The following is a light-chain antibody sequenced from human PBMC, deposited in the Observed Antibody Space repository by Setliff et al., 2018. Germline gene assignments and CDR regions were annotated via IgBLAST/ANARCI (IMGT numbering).Light chain of an antibody. CDR1: SNDVWGHNY. CDR2: DVT. CDR3: SSYADSNIFR. J-gene: IGLJ1*01. Sequence: QSVLTQPPSASGSPGQSVTISCTGTSNDVWGHNYVSWYQQHPGKAPQLIIYDVTKRPSGVPDRFSGSKSGNTASLTVSGLQAEDEADYYCSSYADSNIFRFGTGTRSPS. V-gene: IGLV2-8*01.